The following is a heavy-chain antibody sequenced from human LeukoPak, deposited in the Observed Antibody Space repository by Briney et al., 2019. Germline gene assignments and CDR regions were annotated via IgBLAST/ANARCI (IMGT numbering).Heavy chain of an antibody. CDR2: IHPNSGGK. V-gene: IGHV1-2*02. Sequence: ASVKVSCKPSGYTFTRYYMHWVRQAPGQGLEWMGWIHPNSGGKNYAQEFEGRVTMTRDTSISTAYMELSRLRSDDTAVYYCAGALLGTMGGWFDPWGQGTLVTVSS. J-gene: IGHJ5*02. CDR1: GYTFTRYY. D-gene: IGHD1-26*01. CDR3: AGALLGTMGGWFDP.